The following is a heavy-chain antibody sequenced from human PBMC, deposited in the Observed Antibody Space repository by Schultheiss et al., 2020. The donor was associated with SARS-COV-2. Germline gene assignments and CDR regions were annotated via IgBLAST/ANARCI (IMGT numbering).Heavy chain of an antibody. V-gene: IGHV3-53*05. CDR1: GFTVSSNY. D-gene: IGHD1-1*01. J-gene: IGHJ5*02. Sequence: GGSLRLSCAASGFTVSSNYMSWVRQAPGKGLEWVSGITPAADTHYADSVKGRFTISRDNSKNTLYLQMNSLRAEDTAVYYCAKDVGLEYDLPAYWFDPWGQGTLVTVSS. CDR3: AKDVGLEYDLPAYWFDP. CDR2: ITPAADT.